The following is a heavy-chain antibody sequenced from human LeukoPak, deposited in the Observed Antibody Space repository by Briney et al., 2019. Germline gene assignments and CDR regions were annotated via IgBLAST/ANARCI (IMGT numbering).Heavy chain of an antibody. CDR1: GFTFSTSW. J-gene: IGHJ5*02. CDR3: VRAHHPGGWFDP. D-gene: IGHD3-10*01. CDR2: MNQDGSEI. Sequence: GGSLRLSCAASGFTFSTSWMTWIRQAPGKGLEWVASMNQDGSEIHYVDSVKGRFTISRDNAKNSLFLQMNSLTADDTAVHYCVRAHHPGGWFDPWGQGTLLTVSS. V-gene: IGHV3-7*04.